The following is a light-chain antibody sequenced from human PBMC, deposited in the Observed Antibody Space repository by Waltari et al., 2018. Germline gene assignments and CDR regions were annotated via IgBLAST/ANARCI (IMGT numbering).Light chain of an antibody. CDR1: SSNIGRKL. CDR3: AAWDDSLSGKV. J-gene: IGLJ3*02. CDR2: RNN. Sequence: QTVLPQPPSASGTPGQRATISCPGRSSNIGRKLVTWYQQLPGTAPKLLVYRNNQRPSGVPDRFSGSKSGTSASLAISGLQSEDEADYYCAAWDDSLSGKVFGGGTKLTVL. V-gene: IGLV1-44*01.